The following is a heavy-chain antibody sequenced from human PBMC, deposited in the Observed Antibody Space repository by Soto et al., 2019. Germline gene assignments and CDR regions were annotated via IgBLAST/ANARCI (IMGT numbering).Heavy chain of an antibody. D-gene: IGHD3-22*01. CDR1: GGTFSSYA. CDR2: SIPIVGTA. CDR3: ARDLGYDSSGYYRRNDY. V-gene: IGHV1-69*01. J-gene: IGHJ4*02. Sequence: QVQLVQSGAEVKKPGSSVKVSCKASGGTFSSYAISWVRQAPGQGLEWMGGSIPIVGTANYAQKFQGRVTITADESTSTAVMELRRLRSEYTAVYYSARDLGYDSSGYYRRNDYWGQGTLVTVSS.